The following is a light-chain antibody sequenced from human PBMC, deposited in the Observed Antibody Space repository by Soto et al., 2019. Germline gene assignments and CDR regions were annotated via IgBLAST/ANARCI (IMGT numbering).Light chain of an antibody. V-gene: IGKV1-5*03. CDR1: QSLGDW. J-gene: IGKJ2*01. CDR3: QQYKSYMYT. CDR2: KAS. Sequence: DIQMTQSPSTLSASVGDRVTITCRASQSLGDWLAWYQQKTGQGPKLLISKASTLAPGVPARVSGSGSGTEFTLTINNLQPDDFATYHCQQYKSYMYTFGQGTKLDIK.